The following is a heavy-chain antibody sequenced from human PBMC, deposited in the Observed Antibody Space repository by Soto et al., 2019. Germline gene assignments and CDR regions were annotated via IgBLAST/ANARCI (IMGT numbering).Heavy chain of an antibody. Sequence: SETLSLTCTVSGGSISSYYWSWIRQPAGKGLEWIGRIYTSGSTNYNPSLKSRVTMSVDTSKNQFSLKLSSVTATDTAVYYCARGSGGGKQWVYYFDYWGQGTLVTVSS. D-gene: IGHD2-8*02. CDR3: ARGSGGGKQWVYYFDY. V-gene: IGHV4-4*07. CDR1: GGSISSYY. CDR2: IYTSGST. J-gene: IGHJ4*02.